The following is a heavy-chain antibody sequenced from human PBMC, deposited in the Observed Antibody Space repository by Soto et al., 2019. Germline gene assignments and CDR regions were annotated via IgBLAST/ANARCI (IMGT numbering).Heavy chain of an antibody. Sequence: PSDTLSLTFTVSGGSVSSVGYYWSWIRQHPGKGLELIGYITYSGNTYYNPSLESRVTMSADTSKNQFSLKLSSVTAADTAVYFCVRGGSCTNGVCSVLDXWGQGTLVTVSX. D-gene: IGHD2-8*01. V-gene: IGHV4-31*03. J-gene: IGHJ4*02. CDR1: GGSVSSVGYY. CDR2: ITYSGNT. CDR3: VRGGSCTNGVCSVLDX.